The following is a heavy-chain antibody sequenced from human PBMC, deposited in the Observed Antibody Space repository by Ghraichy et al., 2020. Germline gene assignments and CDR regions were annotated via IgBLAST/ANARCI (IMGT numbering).Heavy chain of an antibody. CDR2: IIPIFGTA. J-gene: IGHJ3*02. CDR3: ASARDGYGMKAFDI. D-gene: IGHD5-24*01. Sequence: SVKVSCKASGGTFSSYAISWVRQAPGQGLEWMGGIIPIFGTANYAQKFQGRVTITADESTSTAYMELSSLRSEDTAVYYCASARDGYGMKAFDIWGQGTMVTVSS. V-gene: IGHV1-69*13. CDR1: GGTFSSYA.